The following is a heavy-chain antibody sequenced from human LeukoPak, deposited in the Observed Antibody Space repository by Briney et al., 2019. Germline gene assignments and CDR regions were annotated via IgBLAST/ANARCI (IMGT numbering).Heavy chain of an antibody. CDR3: AREAHYGRSYYDFWSGYYPPNWIDP. D-gene: IGHD3-3*01. Sequence: ASVKVSCKASGYTFTSYYMHWVRQAPGQGLEWMGIINPSGGSTSYAQKFQGRVTMTRDTSTSTVYMELSSLRSEDTAVYYCAREAHYGRSYYDFWSGYYPPNWIDPWGQGTLVTVSS. J-gene: IGHJ5*02. CDR1: GYTFTSYY. CDR2: INPSGGST. V-gene: IGHV1-46*01.